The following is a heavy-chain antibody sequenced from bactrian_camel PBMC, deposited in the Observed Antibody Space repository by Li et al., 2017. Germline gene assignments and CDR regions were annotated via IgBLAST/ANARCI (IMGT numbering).Heavy chain of an antibody. D-gene: IGHD1*01. V-gene: IGHV3S1*01. CDR3: ARGVLVSFRELTY. CDR1: GFTFSSYW. CDR2: INSDGDST. Sequence: HVQLVESGGGLVQPGASLSLSCAASGFTFSSYWMYWVRQAPGKGLEWVSSINSDGDSTYYADSVKGRFTISRDNTNNILYLQLDSLKSEDTATYFCARGVLVSFRELTYWGQGTQVTVS. J-gene: IGHJ4*01.